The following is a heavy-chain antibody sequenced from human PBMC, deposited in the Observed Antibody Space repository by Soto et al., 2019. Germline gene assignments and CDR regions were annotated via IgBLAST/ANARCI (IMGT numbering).Heavy chain of an antibody. D-gene: IGHD2-15*01. CDR3: AKDTSSAGSCYPGNFDS. V-gene: IGHV3-30*18. CDR2: ISYDGSNK. Sequence: GGSLRLSCAASGFTFSSYGMHWVRQAPGKGLEWVAVISYDGSNKYYADSVKGRFTISRDNSKNTLYLQMNSLRAEDTAVYYCAKDTSSAGSCYPGNFDSWGQGTLVTVSS. J-gene: IGHJ4*02. CDR1: GFTFSSYG.